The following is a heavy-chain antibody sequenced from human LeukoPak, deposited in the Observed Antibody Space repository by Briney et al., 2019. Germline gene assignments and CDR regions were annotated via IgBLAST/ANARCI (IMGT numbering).Heavy chain of an antibody. V-gene: IGHV1-18*01. D-gene: IGHD4-17*01. CDR2: ISAYNGNT. Sequence: ASVKVSCKASGYTFTSYGISWVRQAPGQGLEWMGWISAYNGNTNYAQKLQGRVTMTTDTSTSTAYMELRSLRSEDTAVYYCARAVQVTTGGLFDYWGQGTLVTVSS. CDR1: GYTFTSYG. CDR3: ARAVQVTTGGLFDY. J-gene: IGHJ4*02.